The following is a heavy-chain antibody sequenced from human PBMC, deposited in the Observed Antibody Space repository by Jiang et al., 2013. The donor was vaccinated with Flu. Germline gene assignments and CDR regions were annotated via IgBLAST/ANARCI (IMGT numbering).Heavy chain of an antibody. Sequence: GAEVKKPGESLKISCKGSGYSFTSYWIGWVRQMPGKGLEWMGIIYPGDSDTRYSPSFQGQVTISADKSISTAYLQWSSLKASDTAMYYCARQGDSSGWYEGVWDYWGQGTLVTVSS. D-gene: IGHD6-19*01. CDR3: ARQGDSSGWYEGVWDY. CDR2: IYPGDSDT. CDR1: GYSFTSYW. J-gene: IGHJ4*02. V-gene: IGHV5-51*01.